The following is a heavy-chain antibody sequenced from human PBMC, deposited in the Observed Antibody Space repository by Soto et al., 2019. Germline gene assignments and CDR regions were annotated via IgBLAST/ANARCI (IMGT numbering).Heavy chain of an antibody. V-gene: IGHV1-18*01. Sequence: QVQLVQSGAAVKKPGASVKVSCKASGSTFPSSTVSWVRQAPGQGLEWMGWINAHNGNTKYAQKFQGRHTMTTDTSTGTGYMELRSLRSDDTAIYFCAIADYGDPDYWGQGTLVTVSS. CDR1: GSTFPSST. CDR2: INAHNGNT. D-gene: IGHD4-17*01. CDR3: AIADYGDPDY. J-gene: IGHJ4*02.